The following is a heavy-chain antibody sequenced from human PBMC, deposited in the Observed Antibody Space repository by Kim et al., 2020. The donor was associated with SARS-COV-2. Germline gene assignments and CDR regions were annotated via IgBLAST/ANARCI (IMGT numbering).Heavy chain of an antibody. CDR1: GFTFSSYS. CDR3: ARTTPDYGSGSYVINWFDP. CDR2: ISSSSSTI. Sequence: GGSLRLSCAASGFTFSSYSMNWVRQAPGKGLEWVSYISSSSSTIYYADSVKGRFTISRDNAKNSLYLQMNSLRDEDTAVYYCARTTPDYGSGSYVINWFDPWGQGTLVTVSS. V-gene: IGHV3-48*02. D-gene: IGHD3-10*01. J-gene: IGHJ5*02.